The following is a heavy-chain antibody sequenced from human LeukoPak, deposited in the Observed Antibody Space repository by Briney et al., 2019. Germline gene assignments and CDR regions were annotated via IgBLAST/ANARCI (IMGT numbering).Heavy chain of an antibody. D-gene: IGHD2-15*01. CDR2: IFYSGST. CDR1: GASISTSDHQ. Sequence: PSETLSLTCTVSGASISTSDHQWGWIRQPPEKGLEWMGSIFYSGSTYYNPPFKSRDTLSLDISKHHFSLTLISVPATDTPLVYCARYCSARSCYDSNWFDPWGQRTLVTVSS. CDR3: ARYCSARSCYDSNWFDP. J-gene: IGHJ5*02. V-gene: IGHV4-39*01.